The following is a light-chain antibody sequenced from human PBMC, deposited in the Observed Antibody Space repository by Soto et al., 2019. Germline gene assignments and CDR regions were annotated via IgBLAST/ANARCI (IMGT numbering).Light chain of an antibody. CDR3: QQYGSSPPIT. Sequence: EIVLTHSPATLSLSPGERATLSSSASQSVSSSLAWYQQKPGQAPRLLIYAASSRATGIPDRFSGSGSGTDFTLTISRLEPEDSAVYYCQQYGSSPPITFGQGTRLEIK. J-gene: IGKJ5*01. CDR2: AAS. V-gene: IGKV3-20*01. CDR1: QSVSSS.